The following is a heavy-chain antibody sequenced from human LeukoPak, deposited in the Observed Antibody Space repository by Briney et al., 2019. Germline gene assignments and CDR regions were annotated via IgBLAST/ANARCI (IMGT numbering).Heavy chain of an antibody. V-gene: IGHV1-69*13. J-gene: IGHJ5*02. CDR3: ARDWHTGSSGWYETNWFDP. CDR1: GGTFSSYA. CDR2: IIPIFGTA. Sequence: SVKVSCKASGGTFSSYAISWVRQAPGQGLEWMGGIIPIFGTANYAQKFQGRVTITADESTSTAYMELSSLRSEDTALYYCARDWHTGSSGWYETNWFDPWGQGTLVTVSS. D-gene: IGHD6-19*01.